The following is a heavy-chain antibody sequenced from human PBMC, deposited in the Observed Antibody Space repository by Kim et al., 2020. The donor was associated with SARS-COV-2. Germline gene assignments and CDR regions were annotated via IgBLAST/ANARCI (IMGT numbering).Heavy chain of an antibody. CDR2: ISSSSSYT. V-gene: IGHV3-11*05. Sequence: GGSLRLSCAASGFTFSDYYMSWIRQAPGKGLERVSYISSSSSYTNYADSVKGRFTISRDNAKNSLYLQMNSLRAEDTAVYYCAKGLGYCSGGSCSGAFDIWGQGTMVTVSS. CDR1: GFTFSDYY. J-gene: IGHJ3*02. CDR3: AKGLGYCSGGSCSGAFDI. D-gene: IGHD2-15*01.